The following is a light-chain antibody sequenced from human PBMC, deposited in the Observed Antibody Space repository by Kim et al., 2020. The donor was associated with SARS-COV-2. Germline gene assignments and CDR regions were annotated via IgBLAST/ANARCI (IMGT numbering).Light chain of an antibody. Sequence: QSVLTQPPSASGTPGQRVTISCSGSSSNIGSNTVNWYQQFPGTAPQLLIDTDDRRPSGVSDRFSCSKSGTSASLAISALRSEDEADYYCATWDDSLDVWVFGGGTKLTVL. CDR1: SSNIGSNT. CDR2: TDD. J-gene: IGLJ3*02. V-gene: IGLV1-44*01. CDR3: ATWDDSLDVWV.